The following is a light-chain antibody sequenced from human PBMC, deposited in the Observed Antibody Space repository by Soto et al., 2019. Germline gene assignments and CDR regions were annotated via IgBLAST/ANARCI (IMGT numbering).Light chain of an antibody. CDR2: KAS. Sequence: QMTQSPSTLSASVGDTVTITCRASQSISTWLAWYQQKPRKAPKLLIYKASTLESGVPSRYSGSGSGTEFTLTISSLQPDDFATYYCQQYNTYSTFGQGTKVEIK. CDR3: QQYNTYST. J-gene: IGKJ1*01. V-gene: IGKV1-5*03. CDR1: QSISTW.